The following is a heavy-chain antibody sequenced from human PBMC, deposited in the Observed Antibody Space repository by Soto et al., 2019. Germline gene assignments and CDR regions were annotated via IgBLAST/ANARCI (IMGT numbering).Heavy chain of an antibody. CDR2: IYPYDSDT. CDR3: ARHLVGSTRGNFDY. CDR1: GYSFTSYW. J-gene: IGHJ4*01. D-gene: IGHD2-2*01. Sequence: GESLKISCTTSGYSFTSYWIGWVRQMPGKGMEWMGNIYPYDSDTRYSPSFQGQITISADTSITTAYLQWSGLRASDTAMYFCARHLVGSTRGNFDYWGQGTLVTVSS. V-gene: IGHV5-51*01.